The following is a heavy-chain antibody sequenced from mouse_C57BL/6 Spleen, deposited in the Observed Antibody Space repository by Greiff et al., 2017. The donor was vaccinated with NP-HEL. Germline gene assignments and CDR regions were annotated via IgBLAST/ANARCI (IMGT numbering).Heavy chain of an antibody. CDR1: GYTFTDYN. CDR2: INPNNGGT. CDR3: AREGLLGGYFDY. J-gene: IGHJ2*01. Sequence: EVQLQQSGPELVKPGASVKMSCKASGYTFTDYNMHWVKQSHGKSLEWIGYINPNNGGTSYNQKFKGKGTLTVNKSSSTAYMELRSLTSEDSAVYYCAREGLLGGYFDYWGQGTTLTVSS. D-gene: IGHD1-1*01. V-gene: IGHV1-22*01.